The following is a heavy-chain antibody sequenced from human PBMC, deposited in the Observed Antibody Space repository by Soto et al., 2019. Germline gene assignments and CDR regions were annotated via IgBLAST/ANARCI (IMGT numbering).Heavy chain of an antibody. Sequence: GGSLRLSCAASGFTFSSYGMHWVRQAPGKGLEWVAVISYDGSNKYYADSVKGRFTISRDNSKNTLYLQMNSLRAEDTAVYYCAKDPKIIRELWSNSTFDYWGQGTLVTVSS. CDR3: AKDPKIIRELWSNSTFDY. CDR1: GFTFSSYG. V-gene: IGHV3-30*18. D-gene: IGHD5-18*01. J-gene: IGHJ4*02. CDR2: ISYDGSNK.